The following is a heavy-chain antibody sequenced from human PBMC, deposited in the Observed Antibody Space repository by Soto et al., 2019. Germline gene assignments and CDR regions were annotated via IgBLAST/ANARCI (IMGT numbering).Heavy chain of an antibody. J-gene: IGHJ5*02. V-gene: IGHV3-30*03. D-gene: IGHD2-2*01. CDR2: ISYDGTKK. CDR3: ARDPMNFDDTSTYFPNWFDP. Sequence: QVQLVESGGGVVQPGRSLRLSCAASGFTFGAYVFHWVRQAPGKGLEWVAFISYDGTKKYYGDSVKGRFTISRDDFRNTVFLQMNSLRAEDTAVYYCARDPMNFDDTSTYFPNWFDPWGQGTLVTVSS. CDR1: GFTFGAYV.